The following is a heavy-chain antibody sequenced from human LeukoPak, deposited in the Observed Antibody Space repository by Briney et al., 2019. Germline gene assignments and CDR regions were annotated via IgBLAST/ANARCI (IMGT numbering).Heavy chain of an antibody. Sequence: PSETLSLTCTVSGGSISSGSYYWSWIRQPPGKGLEWIGEINHSGSTNYNPSLKSRVTISVDTSKNQFSLKLSSVTAADTAVYYCARARGRRFDPWGQGTLVTVSS. V-gene: IGHV4-39*07. CDR3: ARARGRRFDP. CDR1: GGSISSGSYY. J-gene: IGHJ5*02. CDR2: INHSGST.